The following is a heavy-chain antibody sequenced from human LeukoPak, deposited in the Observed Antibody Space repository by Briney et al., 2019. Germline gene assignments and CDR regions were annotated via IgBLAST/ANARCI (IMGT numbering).Heavy chain of an antibody. J-gene: IGHJ4*02. CDR2: ISGSGGST. CDR3: AKVSSCGSGGSCHSPYFDY. D-gene: IGHD2-15*01. CDR1: GFTFSSYA. V-gene: IGHV3-23*01. Sequence: GGSLRLSCAASGFTFSSYAMSWVRQAPGKGLEWVSAISGSGGSTYYADSVKGRFTISRDNSKNTLYLQMNSLRAEDTAVYYCAKVSSCGSGGSCHSPYFDYWGQGTLVTVSS.